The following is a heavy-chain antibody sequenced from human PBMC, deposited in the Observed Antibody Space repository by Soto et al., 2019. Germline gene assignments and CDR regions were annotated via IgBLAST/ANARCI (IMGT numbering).Heavy chain of an antibody. CDR2: INHSGST. D-gene: IGHD6-13*01. Sequence: SETLSLTCAVYGGSFSGYYWSWIRQPPGRGLEWIGEINHSGSTNYNPSLKSRVTISVDTSKNQFSLKLSSVTAADTAVYYCARGRDSSSYYYYYDMDVWGKGTTVTVSS. CDR1: GGSFSGYY. V-gene: IGHV4-34*01. J-gene: IGHJ6*03. CDR3: ARGRDSSSYYYYYDMDV.